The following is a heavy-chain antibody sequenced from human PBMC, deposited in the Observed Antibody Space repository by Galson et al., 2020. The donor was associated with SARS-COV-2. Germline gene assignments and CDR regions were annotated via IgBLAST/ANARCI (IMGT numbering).Heavy chain of an antibody. Sequence: WIGRIYTSGSTNYNPSLQSRVTISIDTSKNQFSLELTSVTAADTAVYFCAYGVVAGTGYWGQGILVTVSS. CDR3: AYGVVAGTGY. J-gene: IGHJ4*02. CDR2: IYTSGST. D-gene: IGHD6-19*01. V-gene: IGHV4-61*02.